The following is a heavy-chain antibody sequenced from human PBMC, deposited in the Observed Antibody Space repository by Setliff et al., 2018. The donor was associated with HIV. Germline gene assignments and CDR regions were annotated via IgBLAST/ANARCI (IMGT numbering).Heavy chain of an antibody. Sequence: SETLSLTCAVSGVSITSATYYWSWIRHSPGKGLEWIGYIDYSGSTYYNPSLKSRVTISVDTSKNQFSLKLNSVTAADTAVYYCARTRGYTYGYIDPWGQGTLVTVSS. CDR1: GVSITSATYY. CDR3: ARTRGYTYGYIDP. CDR2: IDYSGST. V-gene: IGHV4-30-4*08. D-gene: IGHD5-18*01. J-gene: IGHJ5*02.